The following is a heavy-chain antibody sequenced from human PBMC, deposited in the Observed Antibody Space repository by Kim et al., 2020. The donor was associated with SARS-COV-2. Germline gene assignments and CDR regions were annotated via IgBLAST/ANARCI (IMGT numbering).Heavy chain of an antibody. Sequence: SETLSLTCAVYGGSFSGYYWSWIRQPPGKGLEWIGEINHSGSTNYNPSLKSRVTISVDTSKNQFSLKLSSVTAADTAVYYCARGVRNRRGIVGALFEYWGQGTLVTVSS. J-gene: IGHJ4*02. CDR1: GGSFSGYY. CDR2: INHSGST. D-gene: IGHD1-26*01. V-gene: IGHV4-34*01. CDR3: ARGVRNRRGIVGALFEY.